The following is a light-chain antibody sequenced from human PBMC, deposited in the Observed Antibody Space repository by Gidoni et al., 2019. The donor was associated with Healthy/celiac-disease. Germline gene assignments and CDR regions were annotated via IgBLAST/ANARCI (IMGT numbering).Light chain of an antibody. Sequence: EIVLTQSPANLSLSPGERATLSCRASQSVSSYLAWYQQKPGQAPRLLIYDASNRATGIPARFSGSGSGTDFTLTISSLAPEDFAVYYCQQRSNWPPDFGQWTRLEIK. V-gene: IGKV3-11*01. J-gene: IGKJ5*01. CDR3: QQRSNWPPD. CDR2: DAS. CDR1: QSVSSY.